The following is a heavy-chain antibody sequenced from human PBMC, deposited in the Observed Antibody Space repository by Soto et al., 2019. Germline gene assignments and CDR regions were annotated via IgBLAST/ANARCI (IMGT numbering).Heavy chain of an antibody. J-gene: IGHJ6*02. V-gene: IGHV3-21*01. CDR3: ARDRVAATDYYYYYGMDV. Sequence: PWGSLRLSCASSGFTFSSYSMNWVRQAPGKGLEWVSSISSSSSYIYYADSVKGRFTISRDNAKNSLYLQMNSLRAEETAVYYCARDRVAATDYYYYYGMDVWGQGTTVTVSS. D-gene: IGHD6-25*01. CDR1: GFTFSSYS. CDR2: ISSSSSYI.